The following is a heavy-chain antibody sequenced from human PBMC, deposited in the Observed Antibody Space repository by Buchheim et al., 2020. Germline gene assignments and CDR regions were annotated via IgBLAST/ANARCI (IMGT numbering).Heavy chain of an antibody. J-gene: IGHJ5*02. D-gene: IGHD2-2*01. CDR1: AYTFTSYD. CDR2: LNPNTGNT. Sequence: QVQLVQSGAEVKKPGASVKVSCKASAYTFTSYDINWVRQATGQGLEWMGWLNPNTGNTDYAQKFQGRVTMTRNSSISTAYMELSNLTSDDTAVYYCAWRSPGYQLKSGRFAPWGQGTL. CDR3: AWRSPGYQLKSGRFAP. V-gene: IGHV1-8*01.